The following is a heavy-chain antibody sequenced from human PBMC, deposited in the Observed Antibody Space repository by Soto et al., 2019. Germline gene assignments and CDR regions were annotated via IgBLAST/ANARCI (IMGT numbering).Heavy chain of an antibody. D-gene: IGHD3-9*01. CDR1: GYSFTSHY. V-gene: IGHV1-46*01. Sequence: VKVSCKAIGYSFTSHYMHWVRQAPGQRLEWMGRIYPGGVNIGYAQKFKGRVTMTKDTSTNTVYMELNSLRSEDTAVYYCAKLRYFDWSSYNWFEYWGHGTPVTVSS. J-gene: IGHJ5*01. CDR3: AKLRYFDWSSYNWFEY. CDR2: IYPGGVNI.